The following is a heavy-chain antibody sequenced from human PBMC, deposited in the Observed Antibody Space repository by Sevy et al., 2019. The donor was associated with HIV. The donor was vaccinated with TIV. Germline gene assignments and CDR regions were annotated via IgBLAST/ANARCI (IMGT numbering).Heavy chain of an antibody. CDR1: GFTFSSYS. V-gene: IGHV3-48*02. CDR3: ARGPLLWFGELSY. Sequence: GSLRLSCAASGFTFSSYSMNWVRQAPGKGLEWVSYISSSSSTIYYAGSVKGRFTISRDNAKNSLYLQMNSLRDEDTAVYYCARGPLLWFGELSYWGQGTLVTVSS. D-gene: IGHD3-10*01. CDR2: ISSSSSTI. J-gene: IGHJ4*02.